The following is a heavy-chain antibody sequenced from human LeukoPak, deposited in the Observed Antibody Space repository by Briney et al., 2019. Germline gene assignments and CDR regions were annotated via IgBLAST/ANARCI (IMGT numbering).Heavy chain of an antibody. V-gene: IGHV3-30*03. CDR3: ARPPPSCSSTSCYQQY. Sequence: GGSLRLSCAASGFTLSSYGMHWVRQAPGKGLEWVAIISYDGNNKYYADSVKGRFTISRDNSKNTLYLQMNSLRVEDTAVYYCARPPPSCSSTSCYQQYWGQGTLVTVSS. D-gene: IGHD2-2*01. CDR2: ISYDGNNK. J-gene: IGHJ4*02. CDR1: GFTLSSYG.